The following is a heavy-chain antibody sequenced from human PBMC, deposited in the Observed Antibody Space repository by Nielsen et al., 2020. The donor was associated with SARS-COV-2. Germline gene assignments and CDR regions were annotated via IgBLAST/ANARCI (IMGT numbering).Heavy chain of an antibody. CDR1: GGSISSYY. CDR2: IYYSGST. V-gene: IGHV4-59*01. CDR3: ARALALEMATITVWAFDI. D-gene: IGHD5-24*01. J-gene: IGHJ3*02. Sequence: SETLSLTCTVSGGSISSYYWSWIRQPPGKGLEWIGYIYYSGSTNYNPSLKSRVTTSVDTSKNQFSLKLSSVTAADTAVYYCARALALEMATITVWAFDIWGQGTMVTVSS.